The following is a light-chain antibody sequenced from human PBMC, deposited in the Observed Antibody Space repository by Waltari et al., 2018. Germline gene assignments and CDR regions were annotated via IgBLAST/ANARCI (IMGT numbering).Light chain of an antibody. CDR3: CSYAGSITFWV. CDR1: SSDVGGYNY. V-gene: IGLV2-11*01. CDR2: DVT. Sequence: QSALTQPRSVSGSPGQSVTISCTGTSSDVGGYNYVSWYQHHPGKAPKLIIYDVTKRPSGVPHRFSASKSDNTASLTISVLQAEDEADYYCCSYAGSITFWVFGGGTKLTVL. J-gene: IGLJ3*02.